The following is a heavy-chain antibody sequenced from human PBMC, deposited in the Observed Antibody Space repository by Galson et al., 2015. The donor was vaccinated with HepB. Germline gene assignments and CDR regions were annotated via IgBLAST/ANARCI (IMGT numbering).Heavy chain of an antibody. V-gene: IGHV1-18*04. CDR1: GFPFDRYY. CDR3: ARGDTFYNPWYFEF. Sequence: SVKVSCKASGFPFDRYYFYWVRQAPGQGLEWLGWVSSYSGSTDYVQRLQGRLTMTTDTSASTVYMELRSLRPDDTAVYYCARGDTFYNPWYFEFWGQGTLLTVSS. J-gene: IGHJ4*02. CDR2: VSSYSGST. D-gene: IGHD3-3*02.